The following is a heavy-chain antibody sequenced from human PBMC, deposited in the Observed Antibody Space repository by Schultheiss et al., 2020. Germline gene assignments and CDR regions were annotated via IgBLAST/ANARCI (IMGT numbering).Heavy chain of an antibody. CDR1: GFAFSNYA. Sequence: GGSLRLSCAASGFAFSNYAMHWVRQAPGKGPEWLTFITYNGNDKYYLDFVKGRFTISRDNSKNTLYLEVSSLRLEDTAMYYCAKDADGGGYYIDQWGQGMPVNVSS. CDR3: AKDADGGGYYIDQ. CDR2: ITYNGNDK. V-gene: IGHV3-30*18. J-gene: IGHJ4*02. D-gene: IGHD2-21*02.